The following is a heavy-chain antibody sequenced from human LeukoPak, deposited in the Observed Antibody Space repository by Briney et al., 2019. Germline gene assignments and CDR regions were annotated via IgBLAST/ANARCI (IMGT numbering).Heavy chain of an antibody. J-gene: IGHJ4*02. CDR1: GGSISSYY. Sequence: SETLSLTCTVSGGSISSYYWSWIRQPPGKGLEWIGYIYYSGSTNYNPSLKSRVTISVNTSKNQFSLKLSSVTAADTAVYYCARGNDYFDYWGQGTLVTVSS. V-gene: IGHV4-59*01. CDR3: ARGNDYFDY. CDR2: IYYSGST.